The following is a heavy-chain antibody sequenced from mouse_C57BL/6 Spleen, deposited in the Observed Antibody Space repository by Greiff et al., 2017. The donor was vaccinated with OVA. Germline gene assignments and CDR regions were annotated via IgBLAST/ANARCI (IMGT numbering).Heavy chain of an antibody. Sequence: QVQLQQSGAELVKPGASVKMSCKASGYTFTTYPIEWMKQNHGQSLEWIGNFHPYNDDTKYNEKFKGKATLTVEKSSSTVYLELSRLTSDDSAVYYCAKGDYNYGPYAMDYWGQGTSVTVSS. J-gene: IGHJ4*01. CDR1: GYTFTTYP. D-gene: IGHD1-1*01. V-gene: IGHV1-47*01. CDR3: AKGDYNYGPYAMDY. CDR2: FHPYNDDT.